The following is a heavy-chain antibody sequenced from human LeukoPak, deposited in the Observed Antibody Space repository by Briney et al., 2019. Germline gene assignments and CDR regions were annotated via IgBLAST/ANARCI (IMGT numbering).Heavy chain of an antibody. J-gene: IGHJ3*01. D-gene: IGHD4-23*01. CDR3: ARRPPTVVTLSRDALHV. V-gene: IGHV5-51*01. CDR2: IYPADSDT. CDR1: GYTFSNYW. Sequence: GESLKISCKGSGYTFSNYWIGWVRQMPGKGLEWMGIIYPADSDTTYSPSFRGQVTISADKSINTACLQWSSLKASDTAMYYCARRPPTVVTLSRDALHVWGQGQWSPSLQ.